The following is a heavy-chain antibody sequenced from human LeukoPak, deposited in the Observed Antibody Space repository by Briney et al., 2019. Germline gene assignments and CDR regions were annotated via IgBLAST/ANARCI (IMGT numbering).Heavy chain of an antibody. V-gene: IGHV4-59*01. CDR3: ARDPYGDYRNDAFDI. J-gene: IGHJ3*02. Sequence: SETLSLTCTVSGGSISSYYWSWIRQPPGKGLEWIGYIYYSGSTNYNPSLKSRVTISVDTSKNQFSLKLSSVTAADTAVYYCARDPYGDYRNDAFDIWGQGTMVTVSS. CDR2: IYYSGST. CDR1: GGSISSYY. D-gene: IGHD4-17*01.